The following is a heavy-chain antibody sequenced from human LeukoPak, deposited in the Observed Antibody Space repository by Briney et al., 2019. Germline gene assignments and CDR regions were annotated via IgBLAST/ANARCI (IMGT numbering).Heavy chain of an antibody. V-gene: IGHV3-43*02. J-gene: IGHJ4*02. CDR2: ISGDGGST. CDR1: GFTFDDYA. CDR3: ARGLVPGFLDY. D-gene: IGHD4-11*01. Sequence: VQPGGSLRLSCAASGFTFDDYAMHWVRQAPGKGLEWVSLISGDGGSTYYADSVKGRFTISRDNAKNTLYLQMNSLRAEDTAVYYCARGLVPGFLDYWGQGTPVTDSS.